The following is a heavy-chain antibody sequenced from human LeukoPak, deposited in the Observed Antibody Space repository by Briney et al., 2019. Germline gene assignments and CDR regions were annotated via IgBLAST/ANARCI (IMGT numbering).Heavy chain of an antibody. D-gene: IGHD5-12*01. V-gene: IGHV4-34*01. CDR1: GGSFSGYY. J-gene: IGHJ3*02. CDR3: ARVGYGAFDI. Sequence: PSETLSLTCAVYGGSFSGYYWSWIRQPPGKGLEWIGEINHSGSTYYNPSLKSRVTISVDTSKNQFSLKLSSVTAADTAVYYCARVGYGAFDIWGQGTMVTVSS. CDR2: INHSGST.